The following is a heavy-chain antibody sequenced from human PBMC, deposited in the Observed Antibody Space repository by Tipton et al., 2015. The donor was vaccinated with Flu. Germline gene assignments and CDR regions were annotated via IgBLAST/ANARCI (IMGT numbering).Heavy chain of an antibody. CDR3: ARRGYGSYAPIDY. D-gene: IGHD3-10*01. V-gene: IGHV4-61*02. J-gene: IGHJ4*02. Sequence: TLSLTCTVSGGSISSGSYYWSWIRQPAGKGLEWIGRIYTTGIPNYNPSLRSRVTISIDTSKNQFSLKVSSVTAADTAVYYCARRGYGSYAPIDYWGQGTLVSVSS. CDR1: GGSISSGSYY. CDR2: IYTTGIP.